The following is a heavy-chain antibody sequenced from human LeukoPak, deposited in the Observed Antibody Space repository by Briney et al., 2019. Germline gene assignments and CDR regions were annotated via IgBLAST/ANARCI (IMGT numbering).Heavy chain of an antibody. CDR1: GYTFTGYY. J-gene: IGHJ4*02. Sequence: GASVKVSRKASGYTFTGYYMHWVRQAPGQGLEWMGWINPNSGGTNYAQKFQGRVTMTRDTSISTAYMELSRLRSDDTAVYYCARSRGSSWIFFDYWGQGTLVTVSS. D-gene: IGHD6-13*01. V-gene: IGHV1-2*02. CDR3: ARSRGSSWIFFDY. CDR2: INPNSGGT.